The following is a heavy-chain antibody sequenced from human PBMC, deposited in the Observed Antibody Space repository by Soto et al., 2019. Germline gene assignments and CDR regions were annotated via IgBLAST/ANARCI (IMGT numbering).Heavy chain of an antibody. Sequence: QITLKESGPTLVKSTQTLTLTCTFSGFSLSTSGVGVGWIRQPPGKALEWLALIFWDDDKLYSPSLKGKLTTTKDTAKNQGVLTMADLDPADTATYYCAHRPTIHGPRLAFDIWGQGTMVTVSS. CDR3: AHRPTIHGPRLAFDI. CDR2: IFWDDDK. V-gene: IGHV2-5*02. CDR1: GFSLSTSGVG. J-gene: IGHJ3*02. D-gene: IGHD1-1*01.